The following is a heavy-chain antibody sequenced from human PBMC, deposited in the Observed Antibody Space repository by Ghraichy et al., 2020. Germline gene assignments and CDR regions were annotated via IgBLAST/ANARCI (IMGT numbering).Heavy chain of an antibody. J-gene: IGHJ6*02. CDR2: IESKTDGGTR. CDR1: GFTFSNAW. CDR3: ITTGESGSYYFYYGLDV. V-gene: IGHV3-15*04. Sequence: GGSLRLSCAASGFTFSNAWMSWVRQAPGKGLEWVGRIESKTDGGTRDYAAPVKGRFTISRDDSKNTLYLQMNSLKTEDTAVYYCITTGESGSYYFYYGLDVWGQGTTVTVSS. D-gene: IGHD1-26*01.